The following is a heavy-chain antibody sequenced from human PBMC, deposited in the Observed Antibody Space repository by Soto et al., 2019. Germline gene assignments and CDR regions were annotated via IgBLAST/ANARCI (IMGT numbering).Heavy chain of an antibody. D-gene: IGHD7-27*01. CDR1: GFTFGNYA. V-gene: IGHV3-23*01. J-gene: IGHJ4*02. CDR2: ISGGGDAT. Sequence: EVQLLESGGGLVQPGGSLRLSYAASGFTFGNYAFSWVRQAPGQGLEWVSVISGGGDATYYPDSVKGRFTTSRDNSKNTVYLQMNSLRAEDTAVYYCAKKSLGSITLPALYYFDYWGQGTLVTVSS. CDR3: AKKSLGSITLPALYYFDY.